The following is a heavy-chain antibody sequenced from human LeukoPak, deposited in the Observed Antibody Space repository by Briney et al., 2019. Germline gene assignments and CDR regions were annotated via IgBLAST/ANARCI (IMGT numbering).Heavy chain of an antibody. CDR1: GYPSTTYW. Sequence: GGSLKISCKAFGYPSTTYWIGWLGQMPGRAREGMGIIYRGDSDTRYSPSFQGQVTISVDKSISTAYLQWSSLKASDTAIYYCARNGNYLDAFNIWGQGTMVTVSS. V-gene: IGHV5-51*01. CDR3: ARNGNYLDAFNI. J-gene: IGHJ3*02. CDR2: IYRGDSDT. D-gene: IGHD1-7*01.